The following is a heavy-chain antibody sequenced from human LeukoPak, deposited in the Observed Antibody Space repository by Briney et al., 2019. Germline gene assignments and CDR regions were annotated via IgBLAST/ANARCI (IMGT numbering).Heavy chain of an antibody. CDR2: ISSSGSTI. CDR1: GFTFSSYE. CDR3: ARDHNSGWFNADVLEYFQH. Sequence: GSLRLSCAASGFTFSSYEMNWVRQAPGKGLEWVSYISSSGSTIYYADSVKGRFTISRDNAKNSLYLQMNSLRAEDTAVYYCARDHNSGWFNADVLEYFQHWGQGTLVTVSS. V-gene: IGHV3-48*03. J-gene: IGHJ1*01. D-gene: IGHD6-19*01.